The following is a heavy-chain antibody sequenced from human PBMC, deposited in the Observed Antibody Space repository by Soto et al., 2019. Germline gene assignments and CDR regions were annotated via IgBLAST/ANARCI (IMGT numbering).Heavy chain of an antibody. Sequence: PSETLSLTCAVYGGSFSGYYWSWIRQPPGKGLEWIGEINHSGSTNYNPSLKSRVTISVDTSKNRFSLKLSSVTAADTAVYYCARAVGDYPYYFDYWGQGTLVTVSS. CDR1: GGSFSGYY. D-gene: IGHD4-17*01. CDR3: ARAVGDYPYYFDY. V-gene: IGHV4-34*09. CDR2: INHSGST. J-gene: IGHJ4*02.